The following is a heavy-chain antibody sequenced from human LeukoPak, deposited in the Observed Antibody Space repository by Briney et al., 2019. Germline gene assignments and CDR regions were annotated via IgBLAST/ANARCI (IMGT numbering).Heavy chain of an antibody. CDR3: ARDRAIRYCSSTSCYTNWFDP. J-gene: IGHJ5*02. Sequence: SETLSLTCAVYGGSLSGYYWSWIRQPPGKGLEWIGEINHSGSTNYNPSLKSRVTIDTSKNQFSLKLSSVTAADTAVYYCARDRAIRYCSSTSCYTNWFDPWGQGTLVTVSS. V-gene: IGHV4-34*01. D-gene: IGHD2-2*02. CDR2: INHSGST. CDR1: GGSLSGYY.